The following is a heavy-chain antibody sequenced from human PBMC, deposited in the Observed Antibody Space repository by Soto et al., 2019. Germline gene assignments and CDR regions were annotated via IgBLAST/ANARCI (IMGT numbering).Heavy chain of an antibody. CDR1: GGSISSYY. CDR2: ISYSGST. J-gene: IGHJ4*02. D-gene: IGHD3-10*01. V-gene: IGHV4-59*01. CDR3: ARTVGTGTGFFDY. Sequence: QVQLQESGPGLVKPSETLSLTCTVSGGSISSYYWSWIRQPPGKGLEWIGYISYSGSTNYNPSLKSRVTISVDTSKDQFSLKLSSVTAADTAVYYCARTVGTGTGFFDYWGQGTLVTVSS.